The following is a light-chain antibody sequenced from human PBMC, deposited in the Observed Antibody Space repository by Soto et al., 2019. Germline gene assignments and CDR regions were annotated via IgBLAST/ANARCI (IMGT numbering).Light chain of an antibody. CDR3: QKYNSAPWT. CDR1: QSVRSN. CDR2: GAS. J-gene: IGKJ1*01. Sequence: ETVMTQSPATLPVSPGERATLSCRASQSVRSNLAWYQQKPGQAPRLLIYGASTRATGVPARFSGSGSGTEFTLTISSLQPEDVATYYCQKYNSAPWTFGQGTKVEIK. V-gene: IGKV3-15*01.